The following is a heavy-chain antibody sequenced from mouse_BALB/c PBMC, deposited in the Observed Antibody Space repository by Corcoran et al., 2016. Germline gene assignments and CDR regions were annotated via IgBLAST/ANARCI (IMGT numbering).Heavy chain of an antibody. CDR1: GFNIKDTY. Sequence: EVQLQQSGAELVKPGASVKLSCTASGFNIKDTYMHWVEQRPEQGLEWIGRIDPANGNTKYDPKFQGKATITADTSSNTAYLQLSSPTSDDTAVYYCARDSAGYDLDYWGQGTTLTVSS. V-gene: IGHV14-3*02. CDR2: IDPANGNT. J-gene: IGHJ2*01. D-gene: IGHD3-2*01. CDR3: ARDSAGYDLDY.